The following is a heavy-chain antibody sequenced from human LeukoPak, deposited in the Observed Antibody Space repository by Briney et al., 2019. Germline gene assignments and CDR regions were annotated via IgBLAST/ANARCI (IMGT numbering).Heavy chain of an antibody. J-gene: IGHJ3*01. CDR3: ARDGAEGDDSAFDV. D-gene: IGHD3-22*01. CDR1: GFTLSDHL. CDR2: PRSKSKKYTT. Sequence: TGGSLRLSCVASGFTLSDHLMDWVRQAPGKGLEGIGRPRSKSKKYTTEYAASVKGRFSISGDESRNSLFLQLNSLKTEDTAMYYCARDGAEGDDSAFDVWGQGTMVTVSS. V-gene: IGHV3-72*01.